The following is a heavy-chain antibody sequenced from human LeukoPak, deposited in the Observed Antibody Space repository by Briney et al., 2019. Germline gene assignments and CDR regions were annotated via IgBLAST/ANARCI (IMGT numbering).Heavy chain of an antibody. Sequence: PSETLSLTCTVSGGSMSTYYWSWIRQPPVKGLEWIGYIYYSGSTNYNPSLESRVTISVDTSKNQFSPKLSSVTAADTAVYYCARGPGTYYNDFDYWGQGTLVTVSS. V-gene: IGHV4-59*01. CDR3: ARGPGTYYNDFDY. CDR2: IYYSGST. D-gene: IGHD3-10*01. CDR1: GGSMSTYY. J-gene: IGHJ4*02.